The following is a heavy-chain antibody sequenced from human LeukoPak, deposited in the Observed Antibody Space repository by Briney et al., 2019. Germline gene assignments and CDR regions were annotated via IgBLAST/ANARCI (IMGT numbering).Heavy chain of an antibody. J-gene: IGHJ4*02. CDR3: ARGADSSGYYSIFYFDY. Sequence: SETLSLTCTVSGGSISSYYWNWIRQPPGKRLEWIGYIYYSGGTNYNPSLKSRVTISVDTSKNQFSLKLSSVTAADTAVYYCARGADSSGYYSIFYFDYWGQGTLVTVSS. D-gene: IGHD3-22*01. V-gene: IGHV4-59*01. CDR2: IYYSGGT. CDR1: GGSISSYY.